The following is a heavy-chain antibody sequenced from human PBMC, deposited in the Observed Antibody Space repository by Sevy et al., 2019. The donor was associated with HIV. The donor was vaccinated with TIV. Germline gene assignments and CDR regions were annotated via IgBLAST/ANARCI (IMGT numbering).Heavy chain of an antibody. J-gene: IGHJ4*02. CDR2: INPNSGDT. D-gene: IGHD5-18*01. CDR1: GYTFTDYF. CDR3: ATHGGPRYGCLLDY. Sequence: ASVKVSCEASGYTFTDYFMHWVRQAPGQGLEWMAWINPNSGDTKYAQKFQGRVTLTRDTSISTAYMELSRLRSDDTAVYYGATHGGPRYGCLLDYWGQGTLVTVSS. V-gene: IGHV1-2*02.